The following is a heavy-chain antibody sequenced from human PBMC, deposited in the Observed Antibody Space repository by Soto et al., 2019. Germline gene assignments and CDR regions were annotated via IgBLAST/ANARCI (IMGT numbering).Heavy chain of an antibody. CDR1: RGSVSSGGYS. CDR2: ISPSGSP. V-gene: IGHV4-30-2*01. CDR3: TRGVLA. Sequence: QVQLQESGSRLVRPSQTLSLTCSVSRGSVSSGGYSWSWVRQAPGKGLEWIGFISPSGSPAYNPSLKSRVSISVDTSNNQIALELPPGTAAETAVDYCTRGVLAWGPGTLVTISS. D-gene: IGHD2-8*01. J-gene: IGHJ5*02.